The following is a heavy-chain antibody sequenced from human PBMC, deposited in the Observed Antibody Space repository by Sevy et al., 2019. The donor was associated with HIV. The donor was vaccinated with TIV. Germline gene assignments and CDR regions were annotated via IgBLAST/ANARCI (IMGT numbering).Heavy chain of an antibody. Sequence: ASVKVSCKVSGYTLTELSMHWVRQAPGKGLEWMGGFDPEDGETIYAQKFQGRVTMTEDTSTDTAYMELSSLRSEDTAVYYCATVHYYDSSGYHNWFDPWGQGTLVTVYS. J-gene: IGHJ5*02. CDR2: FDPEDGET. D-gene: IGHD3-22*01. CDR1: GYTLTELS. V-gene: IGHV1-24*01. CDR3: ATVHYYDSSGYHNWFDP.